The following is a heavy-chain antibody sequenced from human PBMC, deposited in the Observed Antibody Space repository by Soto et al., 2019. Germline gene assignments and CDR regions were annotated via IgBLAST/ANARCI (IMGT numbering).Heavy chain of an antibody. Sequence: GGSLRLSCAASGFTFSSYAMSWVRQAPGKGLEWVSAISGSGGSTYYADSVKGRFTISRDNSKNTLYLQMNSLRAEDPAVYYCAKGGSGYDGGDYWGQGTLVTVSS. J-gene: IGHJ4*02. CDR2: ISGSGGST. V-gene: IGHV3-23*01. D-gene: IGHD5-12*01. CDR3: AKGGSGYDGGDY. CDR1: GFTFSSYA.